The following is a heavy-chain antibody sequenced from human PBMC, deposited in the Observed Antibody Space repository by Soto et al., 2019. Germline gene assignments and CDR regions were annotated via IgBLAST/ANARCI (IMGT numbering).Heavy chain of an antibody. D-gene: IGHD3-22*01. CDR1: GFTFSSYG. CDR2: ISYDGSNK. CDR3: AKDPRRYDSSGYVPDY. Sequence: GWSLRLSCAASGFTFSSYGMHWVRQAPGKGLEWVAVISYDGSNKYYADSVKGRFTISRDNSKNTLYLQMNSLRAEDTAVYYCAKDPRRYDSSGYVPDYWGQGTMVTVSS. J-gene: IGHJ4*02. V-gene: IGHV3-30*18.